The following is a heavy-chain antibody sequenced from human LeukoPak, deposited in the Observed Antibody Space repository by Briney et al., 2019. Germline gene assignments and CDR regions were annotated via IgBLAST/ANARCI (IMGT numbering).Heavy chain of an antibody. CDR3: AREWWGYDVLTGDNWFDP. CDR2: ISTYNGDT. J-gene: IGHJ5*02. V-gene: IGHV1-18*01. Sequence: ASVKVSCKASGYTFSNYGISWVRQAPGQGLEWMGWISTYNGDTNYAQKFQGRVTMTTDTSTNTAYIELRSLTSDDTAAYYCAREWWGYDVLTGDNWFDPWGQGTLVIVSS. CDR1: GYTFSNYG. D-gene: IGHD3-9*01.